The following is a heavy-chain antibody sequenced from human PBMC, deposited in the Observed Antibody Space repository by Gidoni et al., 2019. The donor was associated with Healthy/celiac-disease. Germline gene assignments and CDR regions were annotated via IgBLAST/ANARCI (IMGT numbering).Heavy chain of an antibody. J-gene: IGHJ4*02. D-gene: IGHD6-13*01. Sequence: QVQLQQWGAGLLTHSETLSLTCAVYVGSFSGYYWSGIRQPPGKGLEWIGEINHSGSTNYNPSVKSRVTISVDTSKNQFSLKLSSVTAADTAVYYCARGSYIAGTDYFDYWGQGTLVTVSS. V-gene: IGHV4-34*01. CDR3: ARGSYIAGTDYFDY. CDR1: VGSFSGYY. CDR2: INHSGST.